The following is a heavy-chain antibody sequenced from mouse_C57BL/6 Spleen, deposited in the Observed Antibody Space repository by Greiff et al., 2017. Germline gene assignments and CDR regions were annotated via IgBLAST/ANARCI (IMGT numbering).Heavy chain of an antibody. CDR1: GYTFTSYW. V-gene: IGHV1-53*01. CDR2: INPSNGGT. CDR3: ASSKTSYYFDY. J-gene: IGHJ2*01. Sequence: QVQLQQPGTELVKPGASGYTFTSYWMHWVKQRPGQGLEWIGNINPSNGGTNHNEKFKSKATLTVDKSSSTAYMQLSSLTSEDSAVYYCASSKTSYYFDYWGQGTTLTVSS.